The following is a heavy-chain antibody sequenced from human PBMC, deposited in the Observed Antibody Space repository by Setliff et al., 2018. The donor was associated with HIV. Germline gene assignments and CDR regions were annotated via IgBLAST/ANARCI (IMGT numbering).Heavy chain of an antibody. CDR2: IYYTGAT. V-gene: IGHV4-61*01. D-gene: IGHD1-26*01. Sequence: PSETLSLTCTVSGGSISSSSYYWSWIRQPPGKGLEWIGSIYYTGATNYNPSLKSRLTISLDTSKRQFSLILNSVTAADTALYYCAKDMVGATRGYFDYWGQGTLVTVSS. CDR3: AKDMVGATRGYFDY. CDR1: GGSISSSSYY. J-gene: IGHJ4*02.